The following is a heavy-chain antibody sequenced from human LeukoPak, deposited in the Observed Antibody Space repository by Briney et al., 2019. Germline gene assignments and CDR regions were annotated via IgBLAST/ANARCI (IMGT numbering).Heavy chain of an antibody. CDR3: ARVTDSLDY. CDR2: IYSSGST. CDR1: GGSISDFY. V-gene: IGHV4-4*07. J-gene: IGHJ4*02. D-gene: IGHD4-11*01. Sequence: PSETLSLTCIVSGGSISDFYWSWVRQSAGKGLEYIGRIYSSGSTNYNPSLKSRVAMSVDTSKKQFSLNLRSLTAADTAVYYCARVTDSLDYWGQGTLVTVSP.